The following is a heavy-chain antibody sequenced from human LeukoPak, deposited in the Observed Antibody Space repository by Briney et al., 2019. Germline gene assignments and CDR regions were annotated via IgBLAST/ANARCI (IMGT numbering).Heavy chain of an antibody. CDR3: ARVVAATGFDY. CDR2: ISSSSSYI. CDR1: GFPFSSYS. V-gene: IGHV3-21*01. D-gene: IGHD2-15*01. Sequence: PGGSLRLSCAPSGFPFSSYSMNWVRQAPGKGLEWVSSISSSSSYIYYADSVKGRFTISRDNAKNSLCLQMNSLRAEDTAVYYCARVVAATGFDYWGQGTLVTVSS. J-gene: IGHJ4*02.